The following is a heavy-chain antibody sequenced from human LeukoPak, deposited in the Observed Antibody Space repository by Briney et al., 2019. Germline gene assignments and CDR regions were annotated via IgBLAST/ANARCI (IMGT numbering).Heavy chain of an antibody. CDR2: IYSGGST. V-gene: IGHV3-66*01. CDR3: ASSGSYYDILTGYYLIDY. CDR1: GFTVSSNY. D-gene: IGHD3-9*01. Sequence: PGGSLRLSCAAPGFTVSSNYMSWVRQAPGKGLEWVSVIYSGGSTYYADSVKGRFTISRDNSKNTLYLQMNSLRAEDTAVYYCASSGSYYDILTGYYLIDYWGQGTLVTVSS. J-gene: IGHJ4*02.